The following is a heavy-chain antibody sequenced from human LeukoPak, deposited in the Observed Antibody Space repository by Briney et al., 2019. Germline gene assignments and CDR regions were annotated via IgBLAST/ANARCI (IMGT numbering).Heavy chain of an antibody. CDR3: ASYYGDPDY. J-gene: IGHJ4*02. V-gene: IGHV3-48*01. D-gene: IGHD4-17*01. CDR2: ISSSSSTI. Sequence: GGSLRLSCAASGFTFSSYGMHWVRQAPGKGLECVSYISSSSSTIYYVDSVKGRFTISRDNAEHSLYLQMNSVRAEDTAVYYCASYYGDPDYWGQGTLVTVSS. CDR1: GFTFSSYG.